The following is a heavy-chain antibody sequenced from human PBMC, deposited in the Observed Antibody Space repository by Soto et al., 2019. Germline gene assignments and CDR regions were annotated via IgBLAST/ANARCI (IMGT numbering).Heavy chain of an antibody. D-gene: IGHD2-2*01. CDR1: GFTFSSYA. V-gene: IGHV3-30-3*01. Sequence: VQLVESGGGVVQPGRSLRLSCAASGFTFSSYAMHWVRQAPGKGLEWVAVISYDGSNKYYADSVKGRFTISRDNSKNTLYLQMNSLRAEDTAVYYCARDIVVVPAAIHYYYGMDVWGQGTTVTVSS. CDR2: ISYDGSNK. J-gene: IGHJ6*02. CDR3: ARDIVVVPAAIHYYYGMDV.